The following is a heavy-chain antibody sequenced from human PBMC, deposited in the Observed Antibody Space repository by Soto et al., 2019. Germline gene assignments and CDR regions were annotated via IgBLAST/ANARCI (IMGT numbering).Heavy chain of an antibody. CDR1: GGSFSGHY. J-gene: IGHJ4*02. V-gene: IGHV4-34*01. CDR2: INHSGST. D-gene: IGHD2-21*01. Sequence: SETLSLTCAVYGGSFSGHYWSWIRQPPGKGLEWIGEINHSGSTNYNPSLRSRVTISVDTSKNQFSLKLTSVIAADTAVYYCARGIALTEGVDRGAPDKYYLDSWGRGTLVTVSS. CDR3: ARGIALTEGVDRGAPDKYYLDS.